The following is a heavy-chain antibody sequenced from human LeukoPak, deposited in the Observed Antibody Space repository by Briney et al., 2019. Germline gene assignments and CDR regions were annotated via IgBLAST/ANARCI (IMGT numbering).Heavy chain of an antibody. CDR1: GGAFSSYA. CDR3: ARRSIAVARTAFYY. D-gene: IGHD6-19*01. V-gene: IGHV1-69*04. Sequence: SVKVSCKASGGAFSSYAISWVRQTPGQGLEWMGRIIPILGIANYAQKFQGRVTITADKSTSTAYMELSSLRSEDTAVYYCARRSIAVARTAFYYWGQGTLVTVSS. CDR2: IIPILGIA. J-gene: IGHJ4*02.